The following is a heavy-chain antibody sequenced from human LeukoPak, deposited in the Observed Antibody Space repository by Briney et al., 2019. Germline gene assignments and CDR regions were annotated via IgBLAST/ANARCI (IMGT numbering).Heavy chain of an antibody. J-gene: IGHJ4*02. D-gene: IGHD6-13*01. V-gene: IGHV3-48*02. CDR2: ISSSSSTI. CDR1: GFTFGDYA. Sequence: PGRSLRLSCTASGFTFGDYAMSWVRQAPGRGLEWVSYISSSSSTIYYADSVKGRFTISRDNAKNSLYLQMNSLRDADTAVYYCAREAAAAAGNKFDYWGQGTLVTVSS. CDR3: AREAAAAAGNKFDY.